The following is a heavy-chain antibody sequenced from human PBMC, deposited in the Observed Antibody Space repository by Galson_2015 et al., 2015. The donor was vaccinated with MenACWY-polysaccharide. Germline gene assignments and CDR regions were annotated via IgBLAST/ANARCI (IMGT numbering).Heavy chain of an antibody. CDR3: ARERWVRGVFFDQ. CDR2: IKQDGSEK. CDR1: GFTFSNFW. V-gene: IGHV3-7*01. D-gene: IGHD3-10*01. Sequence: LRLSCAASGFTFSNFWMSWVRQAPGKELEWVASIKQDGSEKYLVDSVKGRFTISRDNAENSLFLQMNSLRAEDTAVYYCARERWVRGVFFDQWGQGILVTVSS. J-gene: IGHJ4*02.